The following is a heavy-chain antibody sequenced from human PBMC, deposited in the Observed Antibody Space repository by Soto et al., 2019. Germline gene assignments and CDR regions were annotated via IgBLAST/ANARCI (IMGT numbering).Heavy chain of an antibody. CDR3: ARHVYYYGSGDSSDSDD. CDR1: GGSISSYY. D-gene: IGHD3-10*01. V-gene: IGHV4-59*08. J-gene: IGHJ4*02. Sequence: SETLSLTCTVSGGSISSYYWSWIRQPPGKGLEWIGYIYYSGSTNYNPSLKSRVTISVDTSKNQFSLKLSSVTAADTAVYYCARHVYYYGSGDSSDSDDWGQGTLVTVSS. CDR2: IYYSGST.